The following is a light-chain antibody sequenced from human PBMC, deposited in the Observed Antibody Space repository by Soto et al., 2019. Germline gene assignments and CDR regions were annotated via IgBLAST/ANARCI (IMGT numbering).Light chain of an antibody. CDR2: EGI. J-gene: IGLJ3*02. CDR3: CSYSTSPWV. Sequence: QSALTQPASVSGSPGQSITISCTGTSSDVGSYNLVSWYQQHPGKAPKFMIYEGIKRPSGVSHRFSGSKSGNTASLTISGLQAEYETDYYCCSYSTSPWVFGGGTKLTVL. V-gene: IGLV2-23*01. CDR1: SSDVGSYNL.